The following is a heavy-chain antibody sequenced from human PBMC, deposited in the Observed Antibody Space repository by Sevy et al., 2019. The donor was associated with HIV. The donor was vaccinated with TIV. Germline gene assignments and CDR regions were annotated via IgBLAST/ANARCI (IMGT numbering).Heavy chain of an antibody. D-gene: IGHD2-21*01. J-gene: IGHJ4*02. CDR3: ARLEQRHCNGAHCYPFDY. CDR2: IYPDDSDT. Sequence: GESLKISCEGSGYSFTTYWIGWVRQMPGKGLGWMGVIYPDDSDTRYNPSFPGQVTISADKSINTAYLEWSSLKASDTAIYYCARLEQRHCNGAHCYPFDYWGQGTLVTVSS. V-gene: IGHV5-51*01. CDR1: GYSFTTYW.